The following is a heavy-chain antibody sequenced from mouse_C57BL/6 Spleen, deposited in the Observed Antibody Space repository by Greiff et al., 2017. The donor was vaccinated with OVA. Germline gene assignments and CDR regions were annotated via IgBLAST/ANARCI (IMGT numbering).Heavy chain of an antibody. V-gene: IGHV1-80*01. CDR3: ARWTMVTTNYFDY. CDR2: IYPGDGDT. D-gene: IGHD2-2*01. CDR1: GYAFSSYW. J-gene: IGHJ2*01. Sequence: QVQLQQSGAELVKPGASVKISCKASGYAFSSYWMNWVKQRPGKGLEWIGQIYPGDGDTNYNGKFKGKATLTADKSSSTAYMQLSSLTSENSAVYVCARWTMVTTNYFDYWGQGTTLTVSS.